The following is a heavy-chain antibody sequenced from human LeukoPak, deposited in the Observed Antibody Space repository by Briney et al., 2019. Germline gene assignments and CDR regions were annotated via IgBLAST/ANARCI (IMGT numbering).Heavy chain of an antibody. D-gene: IGHD1-26*01. V-gene: IGHV6-1*01. CDR1: GDSVSSNSDA. CDR2: TFYRSKWYY. J-gene: IGHJ4*02. Sequence: SQTLSLTCAISGDSVSSNSDAWNWIRQSPSRGLEWLGRTFYRSKWYYDYAVAVKSRISINPDTTKNQFSLQLSSVAPEDTAVYYCARDPVGGSTIFDYWGQGTLVTVSS. CDR3: ARDPVGGSTIFDY.